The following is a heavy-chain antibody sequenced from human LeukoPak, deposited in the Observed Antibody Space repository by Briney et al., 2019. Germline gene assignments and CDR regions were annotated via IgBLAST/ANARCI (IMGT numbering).Heavy chain of an antibody. CDR3: ARVPTRAWYSGSYWGRYYFDY. J-gene: IGHJ4*02. CDR1: GYTFTSYD. D-gene: IGHD1-26*01. CDR2: MNPNSGNT. Sequence: ASVKVSCKASGYTFTSYDINWVRQATGQGLEWMGWMNPNSGNTGYAQKFQGRVTITRNTSISTAYMELSSLRSEDTAVYYCARVPTRAWYSGSYWGRYYFDYWGQGTLVTVSS. V-gene: IGHV1-8*03.